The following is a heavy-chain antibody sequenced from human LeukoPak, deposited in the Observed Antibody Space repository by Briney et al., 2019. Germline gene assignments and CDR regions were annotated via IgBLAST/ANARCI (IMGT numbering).Heavy chain of an antibody. CDR3: AKEYYDSSGYIDY. CDR2: ISYDGSNK. J-gene: IGHJ4*02. Sequence: GGSLRLSCAASGFTLRSYGMHWVRQAPGKGLEWVAVISYDGSNKYYADSVKGRFTISRDNSKNTLYLQMNSLRAEDTAVYYCAKEYYDSSGYIDYWGQGTLVTVSS. CDR1: GFTLRSYG. D-gene: IGHD3-22*01. V-gene: IGHV3-30*18.